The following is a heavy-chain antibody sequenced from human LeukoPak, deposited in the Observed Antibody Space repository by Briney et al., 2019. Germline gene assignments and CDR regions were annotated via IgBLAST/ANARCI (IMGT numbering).Heavy chain of an antibody. J-gene: IGHJ6*03. CDR2: ISGSSDDI. D-gene: IGHD2/OR15-2a*01. CDR1: GFTFRTHS. V-gene: IGHV3-21*06. Sequence: KPGGSLRLSCAASGFTFRTHSMSWVRQAPGKGLEWVSFISGSSDDIYYADSVKGRFTISRDNAKNSLFLQMNSLGVEDTAVYYCARDLRSSPPYFLYYMDVWGKGTTVTVSS. CDR3: ARDLRSSPPYFLYYMDV.